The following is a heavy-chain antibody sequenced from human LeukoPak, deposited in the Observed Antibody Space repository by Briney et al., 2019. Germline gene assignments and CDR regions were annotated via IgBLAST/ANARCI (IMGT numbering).Heavy chain of an antibody. J-gene: IGHJ4*02. Sequence: SETLSLTCAVYGGSFSGYYWSWIRQPPGKGLEWIGEINHSGSTNYNPSLKGRVTISVDTSKNQFSLKLSSVTAADTAVYYCARGPPYGPWGQGTLVTVSS. D-gene: IGHD3-10*01. CDR3: ARGPPYGP. CDR1: GGSFSGYY. CDR2: INHSGST. V-gene: IGHV4-34*01.